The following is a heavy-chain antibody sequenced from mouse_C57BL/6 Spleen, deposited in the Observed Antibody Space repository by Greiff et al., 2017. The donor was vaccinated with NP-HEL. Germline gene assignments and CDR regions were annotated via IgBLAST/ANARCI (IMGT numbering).Heavy chain of an antibody. Sequence: QVQLQQPGAELVKPGASVKLSCKASGYTFTSYWMQWVKQRPGQGLEWIGEIDPSDSYTNYNQKFKGKATLTVDTSSSTAYMQLSSLTSEDSAVYYCARRLEGAYFDYWGQGTTLTVSS. CDR3: ARRLEGAYFDY. CDR1: GYTFTSYW. CDR2: IDPSDSYT. V-gene: IGHV1-50*01. J-gene: IGHJ2*01. D-gene: IGHD2-4*01.